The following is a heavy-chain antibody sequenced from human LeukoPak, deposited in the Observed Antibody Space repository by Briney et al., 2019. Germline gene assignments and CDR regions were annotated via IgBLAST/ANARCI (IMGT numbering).Heavy chain of an antibody. J-gene: IGHJ4*02. CDR2: INHSGST. D-gene: IGHD1-1*01. CDR1: GGSFSGYY. CDR3: ARDPAQLTFDY. V-gene: IGHV4-34*01. Sequence: SETLSLTCAVYGGSFSGYYWSWIRQPPGKGLEWIGEINHSGSTNYNPSLKSRVTISVDTSKNQFSLKLSSVTAADTAVYYCARDPAQLTFDYWGQGTLVTVSS.